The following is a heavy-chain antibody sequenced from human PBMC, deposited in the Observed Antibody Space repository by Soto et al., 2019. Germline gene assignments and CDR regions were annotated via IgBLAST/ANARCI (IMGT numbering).Heavy chain of an antibody. CDR3: EHGDGLQGDGNGCYFDF. CDR2: IYWDDEK. D-gene: IGHD1-1*01. V-gene: IGHV2-5*02. J-gene: IGHJ4*02. Sequence: QITLKESGPPRVKPTQTLTLTCTFSGFSLSTSGVGVGWIRQPPGKALERLALIYWDDEKRYSPSLKSRLTITKXXAXTXEVLTMTNMDPVDTATYYCEHGDGLQGDGNGCYFDFWGQGALVTVSS. CDR1: GFSLSTSGVG.